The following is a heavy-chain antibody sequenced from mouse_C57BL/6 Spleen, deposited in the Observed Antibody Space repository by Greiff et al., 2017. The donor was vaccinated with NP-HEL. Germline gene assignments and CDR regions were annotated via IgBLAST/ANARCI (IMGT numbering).Heavy chain of an antibody. V-gene: IGHV5-12*01. CDR3: ARCYDGYWYFDV. CDR2: ISNGGGST. CDR1: GFTFSDYY. D-gene: IGHD2-12*01. Sequence: EVQRVESGGGLVQPGGSLKLSCAASGFTFSDYYMYWVRQTPEKRLEWVAYISNGGGSTYYPDTVKGRFTISRDNAKNTLYLQMSRLKSEDTAMYYCARCYDGYWYFDVWGTGTTVTVSS. J-gene: IGHJ1*03.